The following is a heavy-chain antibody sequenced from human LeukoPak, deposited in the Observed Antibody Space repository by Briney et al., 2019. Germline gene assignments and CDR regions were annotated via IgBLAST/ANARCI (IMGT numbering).Heavy chain of an antibody. D-gene: IGHD1-26*01. J-gene: IGHJ5*02. CDR1: GYTFTDYY. Sequence: GASVKVSCKASGYTFTDYYMHWVRQAPGQGLEWMGWINPNSGGTNYAQKFQGMVTMTRDTSISTAYMELSRLRSDDTAVYYCARDEVAGAQWFDPWGQGTLVSVSS. CDR2: INPNSGGT. V-gene: IGHV1-2*02. CDR3: ARDEVAGAQWFDP.